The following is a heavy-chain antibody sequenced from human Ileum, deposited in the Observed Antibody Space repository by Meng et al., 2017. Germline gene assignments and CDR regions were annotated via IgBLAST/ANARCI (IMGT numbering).Heavy chain of an antibody. V-gene: IGHV4-61*08. Sequence: QGQLQGSGPGLVRPSETLTLSCTVSGGSVSRAGYQWGWIRQPPGKGLEWIGYASTNYNPSLKSRVTISLDTSRNQFSLSLSSVTAADTAVYYCARDHMGSLDYWGQGILVTVSS. CDR2: AST. D-gene: IGHD1-26*01. J-gene: IGHJ4*02. CDR1: GGSVSRAGYQ. CDR3: ARDHMGSLDY.